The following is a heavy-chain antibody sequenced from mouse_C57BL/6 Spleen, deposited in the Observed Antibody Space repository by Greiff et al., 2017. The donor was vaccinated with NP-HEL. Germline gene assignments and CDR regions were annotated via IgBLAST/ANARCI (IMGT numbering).Heavy chain of an antibody. D-gene: IGHD1-1*01. Sequence: VQLQQSGPELVKPGASVKISCKASGYTFTDYYMNWVKQSHGKSLEWIGDINPNNGGTSYNQKFKGKATLTVDKSSSTAYMGLRSLTSEDSAVYYCAFTTVVGHAMDYWGQGTSVTVSS. J-gene: IGHJ4*01. CDR3: AFTTVVGHAMDY. CDR1: GYTFTDYY. V-gene: IGHV1-26*01. CDR2: INPNNGGT.